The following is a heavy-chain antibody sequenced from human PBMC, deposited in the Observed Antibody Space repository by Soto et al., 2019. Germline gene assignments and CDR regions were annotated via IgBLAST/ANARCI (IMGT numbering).Heavy chain of an antibody. V-gene: IGHV3-73*02. CDR2: VRGKRGNYGT. J-gene: IGHJ4*02. CDR1: GFAFSDSA. CDR3: TSRVDWPAEVPLDY. Sequence: EVPLVESGGGLVQPGGSLKLSCAASGFAFSDSAMHWVRQASGKGLEWIGRVRGKRGNYGTAYAASVKGRFTISRDDSKTRTKLKMSSMTIVDTAVYYCTSRVDWPAEVPLDYWGQGTLVSVSS. D-gene: IGHD2-21*01.